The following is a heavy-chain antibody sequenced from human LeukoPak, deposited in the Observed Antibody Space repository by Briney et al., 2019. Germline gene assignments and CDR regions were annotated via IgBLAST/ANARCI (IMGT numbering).Heavy chain of an antibody. D-gene: IGHD3-10*01. CDR3: AREGRNYYGSRDNWFDP. CDR2: INHSGST. V-gene: IGHV4-34*01. J-gene: IGHJ5*02. Sequence: PSETLSLTCAVYGVSFSGYYGSWISQPPGKGLEWIGEINHSGSTNYNPSLKSRVTISVDTSKNQFSLKLSSVTAADTAVYYCAREGRNYYGSRDNWFDPWGQGTLVTVSS. CDR1: GVSFSGYY.